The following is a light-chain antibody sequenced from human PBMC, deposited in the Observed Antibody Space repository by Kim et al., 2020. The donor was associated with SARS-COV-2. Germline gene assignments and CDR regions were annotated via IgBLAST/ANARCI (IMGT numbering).Light chain of an antibody. CDR1: SSNIGSYS. CDR3: AAWDDSLSGRV. J-gene: IGLJ3*02. Sequence: GQRVTISCAGSSSNIGSYSVYWYQQLPGTPPKLLIYRNNQRPSGVPDRFSGSKSGTSASLAISGLRSEDEADYYCAAWDDSLSGRVFGGGTQLTVL. CDR2: RNN. V-gene: IGLV1-47*01.